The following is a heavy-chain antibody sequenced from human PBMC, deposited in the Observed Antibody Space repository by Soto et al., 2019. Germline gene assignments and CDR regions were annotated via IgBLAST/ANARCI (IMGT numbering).Heavy chain of an antibody. Sequence: SETLSLTCTVSGGSISSYYWSWIRQPPGKGLEWIGYIYYSGSTNYNPSLKSRVTISVDTSQNQFSLKLSSVTAADTAVYYCARLTGHWFDPWGQGTLVTVSS. CDR3: ARLTGHWFDP. CDR1: GGSISSYY. D-gene: IGHD3-10*01. CDR2: IYYSGST. V-gene: IGHV4-59*08. J-gene: IGHJ5*02.